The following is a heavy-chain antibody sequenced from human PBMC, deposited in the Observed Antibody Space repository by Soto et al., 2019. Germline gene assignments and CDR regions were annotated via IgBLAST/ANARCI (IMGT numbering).Heavy chain of an antibody. Sequence: PSETLSLTCTVSGGSISGYYWSWIRQPPGRGPEWIGCIYYSGNTFYKLSFKSRVSISIDTSRNQFSLKLTSVTAADTGVYYCASSSPFHYWGPGILVTVSS. CDR3: ASSSPFHY. J-gene: IGHJ4*02. CDR2: IYYSGNT. D-gene: IGHD6-6*01. CDR1: GGSISGYY. V-gene: IGHV4-59*04.